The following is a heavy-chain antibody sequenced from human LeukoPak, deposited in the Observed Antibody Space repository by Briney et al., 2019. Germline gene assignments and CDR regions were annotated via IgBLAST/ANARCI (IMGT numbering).Heavy chain of an antibody. Sequence: GGSLRLSCAASGFTFTKAWMSWVRQAPGKGLEWVGRIKSRTDGGTTDYTAPVKGRFTISRDDSKNTLSLQMNSLKTEDTAVYYCTTITMIREHEDYWGQGTLVTVSS. CDR1: GFTFTKAW. CDR2: IKSRTDGGTT. J-gene: IGHJ4*02. CDR3: TTITMIREHEDY. V-gene: IGHV3-15*01. D-gene: IGHD3-10*01.